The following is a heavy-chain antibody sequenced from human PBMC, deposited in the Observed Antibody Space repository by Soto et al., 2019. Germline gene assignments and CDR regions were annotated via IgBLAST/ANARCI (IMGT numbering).Heavy chain of an antibody. CDR1: GYSFTRYG. J-gene: IGHJ6*02. Sequence: QVQLVQSGAEVKNPGASVKVSCKASGYSFTRYGIGWARQAPGQGLEWMGWINAYNGNTNYAQNLQGRLTLTTDTSTTTAYMELRSVRSNDTAIYYCAMVDVYVTPSPQDVWGQGTTVTVSS. CDR3: AMVDVYVTPSPQDV. D-gene: IGHD3-16*01. V-gene: IGHV1-18*01. CDR2: INAYNGNT.